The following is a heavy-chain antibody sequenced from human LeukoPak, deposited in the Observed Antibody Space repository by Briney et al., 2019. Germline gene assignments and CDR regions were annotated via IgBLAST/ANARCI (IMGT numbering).Heavy chain of an antibody. J-gene: IGHJ6*02. CDR2: IYSGGST. Sequence: RGGSLRLSCAASGFTVSSNYMSWVRQAPGKGLEWVSVIYSGGSTYYADSVKGRFTISRHNSKNTLYLQMNSLRAEDTAVYYCARAHFGEHYYYGMDVWGQGTTVTVSS. CDR3: ARAHFGEHYYYGMDV. V-gene: IGHV3-53*04. CDR1: GFTVSSNY. D-gene: IGHD3-10*01.